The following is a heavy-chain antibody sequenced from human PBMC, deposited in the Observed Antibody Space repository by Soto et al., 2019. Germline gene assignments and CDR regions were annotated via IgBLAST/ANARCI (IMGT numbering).Heavy chain of an antibody. CDR3: ARLKGASFISTYNWFDP. CDR2: VYYTGFT. J-gene: IGHJ5*02. D-gene: IGHD3-22*01. Sequence: PSETLSLTCTVSNFSISSSCYWGWIRQPPGKGLEWIGDVYYTGFTHYNPSLKSRVTISIDTSKSQFSLRLISVTAADTAVYYCARLKGASFISTYNWFDPWGQGTLVTVSS. V-gene: IGHV4-39*01. CDR1: NFSISSSCY.